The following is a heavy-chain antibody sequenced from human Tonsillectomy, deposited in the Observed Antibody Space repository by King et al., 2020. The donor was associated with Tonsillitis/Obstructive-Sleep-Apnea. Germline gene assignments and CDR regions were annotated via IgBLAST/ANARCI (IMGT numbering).Heavy chain of an antibody. J-gene: IGHJ3*02. V-gene: IGHV4-59*01. CDR3: AREGDDAFDI. CDR2: IDYSGST. D-gene: IGHD3-16*01. CDR1: GGSISSYY. Sequence: QLQESGPGLVKPSETLSLTCTVSGGSISSYYWSWIRQPPGKGLEWIGYIDYSGSTKYNPSLKSRVIISVDTSKNQFSLNLNYVTAADTAVYYCAREGDDAFDIWGQGTMVTVSS.